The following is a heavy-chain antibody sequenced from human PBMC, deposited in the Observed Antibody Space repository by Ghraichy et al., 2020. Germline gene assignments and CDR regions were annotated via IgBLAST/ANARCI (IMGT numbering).Heavy chain of an antibody. CDR3: ARRARTHFDY. Sequence: SETLYLTCTVYGGYISSSGYYWDWIRKPPGKGLEWIGSMYYGGSTYYNPSLKSRVTLSVDTSKNEFSLKLSYVTASDTAVYYCARRARTHFDYWGQGILVTVSS. J-gene: IGHJ4*02. CDR1: GGYISSSGYY. CDR2: MYYGGST. V-gene: IGHV4-39*01.